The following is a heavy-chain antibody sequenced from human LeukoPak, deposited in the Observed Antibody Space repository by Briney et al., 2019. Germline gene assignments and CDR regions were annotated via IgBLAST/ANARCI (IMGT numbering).Heavy chain of an antibody. V-gene: IGHV3-33*01. J-gene: IGHJ6*02. CDR3: ARGLVVGWLQLEGMDV. CDR2: IWYDGSNK. CDR1: GFTFSSYG. Sequence: GGSLRLSCAASGFTFSSYGMHWVRQAPGKGLEWVAVIWYDGSNKYYADSVKGRFTISRDNSKNTLYLQMNSLRAEDTAVYYCARGLVVGWLQLEGMDVWGQGTTVTVSS. D-gene: IGHD5-24*01.